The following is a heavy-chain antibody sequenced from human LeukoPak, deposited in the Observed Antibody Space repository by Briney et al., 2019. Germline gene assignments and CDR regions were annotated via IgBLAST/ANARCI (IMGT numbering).Heavy chain of an antibody. J-gene: IGHJ6*02. V-gene: IGHV1-69*04. CDR3: ARARVAADFYFYNGMDF. CDR1: GGTFSSYA. Sequence: GSSVKVSCKASGGTFSSYAISWVRQAPGQGLEWMGRIIPSLGIANYAQKFQGRVTIIADKSTSTAYMEVSSLRSEDTAVYYCARARVAADFYFYNGMDFWGQGTTVTVPS. CDR2: IIPSLGIA. D-gene: IGHD6-25*01.